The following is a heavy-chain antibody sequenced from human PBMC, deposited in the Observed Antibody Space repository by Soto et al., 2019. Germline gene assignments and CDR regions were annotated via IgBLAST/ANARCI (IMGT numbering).Heavy chain of an antibody. V-gene: IGHV3-30*18. D-gene: IGHD2-2*01. J-gene: IGHJ5*02. CDR1: GFTFSSYG. CDR3: AKRGCSSTSCYRTKGGNWFDP. Sequence: QVQLVESGGGVVQPGRSLRLSCAASGFTFSSYGMHWVRQAPGKGLEWVAVISYDGSNKYYADSVKGRFTIARDNSKNTLYLQMNSLRAEDTAVYYCAKRGCSSTSCYRTKGGNWFDPWGQGTLVTVSS. CDR2: ISYDGSNK.